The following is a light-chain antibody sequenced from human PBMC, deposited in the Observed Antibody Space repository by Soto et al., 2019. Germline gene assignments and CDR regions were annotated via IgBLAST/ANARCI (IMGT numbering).Light chain of an antibody. CDR1: QSISSY. CDR2: AAS. J-gene: IGKJ1*01. Sequence: DIQMTQSPSSLSASVGDRVTITSRASQSISSYLNGYQQKPGKARKRLIYAASSLQSGVPSRFSGSVPGTEFTLTISSLQPEDFATYYCQQSYSTRWTFGQGTKVEIK. CDR3: QQSYSTRWT. V-gene: IGKV1-39*01.